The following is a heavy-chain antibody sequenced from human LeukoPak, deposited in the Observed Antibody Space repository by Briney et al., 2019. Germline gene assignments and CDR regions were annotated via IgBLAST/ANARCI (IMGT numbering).Heavy chain of an antibody. CDR2: LRQGGSEK. J-gene: IGHJ4*02. Sequence: PGGSLRLSCAASGFTFSTFWMSWVRQAPGKGLEFVASLRQGGSEKYIVDSMKGRFTISGDIAKNSLYLEINGLRVEDTAVYYCAKDLSYRSSSEDFDYWGQGTLVTVSS. D-gene: IGHD6-6*01. V-gene: IGHV3-7*01. CDR3: AKDLSYRSSSEDFDY. CDR1: GFTFSTFW.